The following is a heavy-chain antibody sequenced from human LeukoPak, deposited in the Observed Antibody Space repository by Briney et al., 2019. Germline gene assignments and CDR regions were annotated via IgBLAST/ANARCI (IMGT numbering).Heavy chain of an antibody. V-gene: IGHV4-39*07. D-gene: IGHD1-26*01. CDR2: IYYSGST. Sequence: PSETLSLTCTVSGGSISSSSYYWGWIRQPPGKGLEWIGSIYYSGSTYYNPSLKSRVTISVDTSKNQFSLKLSSVTAADTAVYYCARDSGSYHLGAFDIWGQGTMVTVSS. J-gene: IGHJ3*02. CDR1: GGSISSSSYY. CDR3: ARDSGSYHLGAFDI.